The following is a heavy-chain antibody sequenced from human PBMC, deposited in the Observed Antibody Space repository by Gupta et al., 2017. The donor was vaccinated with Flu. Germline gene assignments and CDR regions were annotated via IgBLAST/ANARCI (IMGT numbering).Heavy chain of an antibody. V-gene: IGHV4-59*01. CDR1: SSYC. J-gene: IGHJ6*03. CDR3: AGRKKDYYYYYYMDV. CDR2: IYYTGST. Sequence: SSYCWGWMRHAPGKGLEWIVYIYYTGSTNYNHAHKSGVIMSEDTTNNQFSVRMTSVTDADTAEYYGAGRKKDYYYYYYMDVWGKGTTVTVSS.